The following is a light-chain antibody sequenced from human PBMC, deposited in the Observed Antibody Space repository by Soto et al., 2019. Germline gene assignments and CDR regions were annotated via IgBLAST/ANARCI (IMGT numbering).Light chain of an antibody. J-gene: IGKJ4*01. V-gene: IGKV3-11*01. Sequence: EIVLTQSPDTLSLSPGERATLSCRASQSASSYLAWYQQKPGQAPRLLIYDANTRASGIPARFSGSGSGTDFTLSISSLEPEDFAVYYCQQRSKWPLTFGGGTKVEI. CDR1: QSASSY. CDR3: QQRSKWPLT. CDR2: DAN.